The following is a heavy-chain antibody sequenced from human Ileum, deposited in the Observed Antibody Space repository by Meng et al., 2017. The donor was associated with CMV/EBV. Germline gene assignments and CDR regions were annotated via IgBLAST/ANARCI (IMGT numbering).Heavy chain of an antibody. J-gene: IGHJ4*02. CDR3: ARDFKWHIDY. V-gene: IGHV3-30*02. Sequence: GGSLRLSCAASGFSVSNTYMSWVRQAPGKGLEWVTFIHYDGSSIDYADSVKGRFTISRDNSKNTLYLQMNSLRPEDTAVYFCARDFKWHIDYWGQGMLVTVSS. CDR2: IHYDGSSI. D-gene: IGHD2-21*01. CDR1: GFSVSNTY.